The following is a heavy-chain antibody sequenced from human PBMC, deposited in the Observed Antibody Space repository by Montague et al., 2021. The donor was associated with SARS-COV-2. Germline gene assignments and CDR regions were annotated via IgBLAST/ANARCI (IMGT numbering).Heavy chain of an antibody. J-gene: IGHJ6*02. CDR3: ARVPYRLLLLPRYCGMDV. D-gene: IGHD2-2*01. CDR2: ISHSGST. CDR1: GGSLSGYY. Sequence: SETLSLTCAVYGGSLSGYYWSWIRQPPGEGLEWIAEISHSGSTSYNPSLKSRVTISVDTSKNQFSLKLSSATAADTAVYYCARVPYRLLLLPRYCGMDVWGQGTTVTVSS. V-gene: IGHV4-34*01.